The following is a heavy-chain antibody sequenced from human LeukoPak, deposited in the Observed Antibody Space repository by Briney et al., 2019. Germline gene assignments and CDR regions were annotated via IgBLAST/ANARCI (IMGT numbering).Heavy chain of an antibody. CDR3: ARSILPDANAIDY. CDR2: MSSSGSTI. D-gene: IGHD2-21*02. J-gene: IGHJ4*02. Sequence: PGGSLRLSCAASGFTFSDYYMNWIRQAPGKGLEWISYMSSSGSTISYADSVTGRFTVSRDNAKNSLYLQMDSLRAEDTAVYYCARSILPDANAIDYWGQGTLLTVSS. CDR1: GFTFSDYY. V-gene: IGHV3-11*04.